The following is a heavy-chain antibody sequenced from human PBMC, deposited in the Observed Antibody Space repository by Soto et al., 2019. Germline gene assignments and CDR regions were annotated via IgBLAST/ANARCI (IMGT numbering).Heavy chain of an antibody. Sequence: ASVKVSCKASGYTFTSYGISWVRQAPGQGLEWMGWISAYNGNTNYAQKLQGRVTMTTDTSTSTAYMELRSLRSDDTAVYYCARDSGCSGTSCYDGNWFDPWGQGTLVTVSS. CDR3: ARDSGCSGTSCYDGNWFDP. V-gene: IGHV1-18*01. D-gene: IGHD2-2*01. J-gene: IGHJ5*02. CDR1: GYTFTSYG. CDR2: ISAYNGNT.